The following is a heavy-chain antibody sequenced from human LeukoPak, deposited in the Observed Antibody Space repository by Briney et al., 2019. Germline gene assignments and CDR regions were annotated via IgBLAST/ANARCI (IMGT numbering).Heavy chain of an antibody. Sequence: ASVKVSCKASGYTFTSYDINWVRQATGQGLEWMGWISAYDGNTNYAQKVQGRVTMTTDTSTSTAYLELRSLRSDDTAVYYCARDRTPLNGYYNDRSGYYYSYWGQGTLVTVSS. CDR1: GYTFTSYD. CDR2: ISAYDGNT. V-gene: IGHV1-18*01. D-gene: IGHD3-22*01. CDR3: ARDRTPLNGYYNDRSGYYYSY. J-gene: IGHJ4*02.